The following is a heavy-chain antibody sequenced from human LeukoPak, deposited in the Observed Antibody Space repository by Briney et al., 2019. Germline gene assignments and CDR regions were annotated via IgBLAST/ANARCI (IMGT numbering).Heavy chain of an antibody. CDR2: INHSGST. Sequence: SETLSLTCAVYGGSFSGYYWSWIRQPPGKGLEWIGEINHSGSTNYNPSLKSRVTISVDTSKNQFSLKLSSVTAADTAVYYCARVLSGWYRPHWFDPWGQGTLVTVSS. CDR1: GGSFSGYY. J-gene: IGHJ5*02. D-gene: IGHD6-19*01. CDR3: ARVLSGWYRPHWFDP. V-gene: IGHV4-34*01.